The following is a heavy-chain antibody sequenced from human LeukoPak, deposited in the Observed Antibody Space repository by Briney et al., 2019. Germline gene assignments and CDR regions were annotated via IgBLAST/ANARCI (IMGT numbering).Heavy chain of an antibody. CDR3: GRGIQSFDP. CDR1: GYTFTGYY. J-gene: IGHJ5*02. CDR2: INPKSGDT. V-gene: IGHV1-2*06. Sequence: ASVKVSCKASGYTFTGYYMHWVRQAPGQGLEWMGRINPKSGDTNYAQKFQDRVTVTRDTSMSTAYMEISRLRYDDTAVYYCGRGIQSFDPWGQGTLVTVSS.